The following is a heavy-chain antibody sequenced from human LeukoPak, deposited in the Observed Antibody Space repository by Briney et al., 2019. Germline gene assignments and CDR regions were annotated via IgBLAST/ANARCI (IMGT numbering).Heavy chain of an antibody. Sequence: AGGSLRLSCEASGFTFSSYEMNWVRQAPGKGLEWVSAVSRSGGNTYYADSVKGRFTISRDNAKNSLYLQMNSLRAEDTAVYYCARDYAAVDYWGQGTLVTVSS. CDR3: ARDYAAVDY. J-gene: IGHJ4*02. D-gene: IGHD2-2*01. CDR1: GFTFSSYE. CDR2: VSRSGGNT. V-gene: IGHV3-48*03.